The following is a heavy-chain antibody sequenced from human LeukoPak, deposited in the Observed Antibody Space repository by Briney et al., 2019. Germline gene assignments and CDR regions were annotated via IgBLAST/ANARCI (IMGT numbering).Heavy chain of an antibody. CDR2: IRYDGSNK. CDR1: GFTFSSYG. CDR3: AKDLRSGWSYFDY. D-gene: IGHD6-19*01. J-gene: IGHJ4*02. Sequence: GGSLRLSCAASGFTFSSYGMHWVRQAPGKGLEWVAFIRYDGSNKYYADSVKGRFTISRDNSKNTLYLQMNSLRAEDTAVYYCAKDLRSGWSYFDYWGQGTLVTVSS. V-gene: IGHV3-30*02.